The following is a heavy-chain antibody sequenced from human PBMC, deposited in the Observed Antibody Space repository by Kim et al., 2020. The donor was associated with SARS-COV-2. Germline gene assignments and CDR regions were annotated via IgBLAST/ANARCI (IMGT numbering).Heavy chain of an antibody. J-gene: IGHJ1*01. CDR3: ARGVDSSSWSYFQH. V-gene: IGHV4-30-2*04. Sequence: NPALKSRVTISVDTSKNQFSLKLSSVTAADTAVYYCARGVDSSSWSYFQHWGQGTLVTVSS. D-gene: IGHD6-13*01.